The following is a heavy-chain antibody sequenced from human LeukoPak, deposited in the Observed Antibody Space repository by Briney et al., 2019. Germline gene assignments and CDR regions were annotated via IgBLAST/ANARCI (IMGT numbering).Heavy chain of an antibody. Sequence: GGSLRLSCAASGFTVSSNYMSWVRRAPGKGLEWVSVIYSGGSTYYADSVKGRFTISRDNSKNTLYLQMNSLRDEDTAVYYCARDAIPQGYSYGHGYWGQGTLVTVSS. V-gene: IGHV3-53*01. J-gene: IGHJ4*02. D-gene: IGHD5-18*01. CDR3: ARDAIPQGYSYGHGY. CDR2: IYSGGST. CDR1: GFTVSSNY.